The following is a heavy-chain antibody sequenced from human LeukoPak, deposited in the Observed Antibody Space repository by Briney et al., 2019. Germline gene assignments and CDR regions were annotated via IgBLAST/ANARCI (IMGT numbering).Heavy chain of an antibody. D-gene: IGHD3-22*01. J-gene: IGHJ4*02. Sequence: PGGSLRLSCAASGFTFSSYGMHWVRQAPGKGLERVAVIWYDGSNKYYADSVKGRFTISRDNSKNTLYLQMNSLRAEDTAVYYCARDQGSGYYYHYWGQGTLVTVSS. CDR1: GFTFSSYG. V-gene: IGHV3-33*01. CDR3: ARDQGSGYYYHY. CDR2: IWYDGSNK.